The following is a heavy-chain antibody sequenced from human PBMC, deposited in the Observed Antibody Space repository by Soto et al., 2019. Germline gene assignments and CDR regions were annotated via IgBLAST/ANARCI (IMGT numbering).Heavy chain of an antibody. CDR3: ARVAPGGSGSYDV. D-gene: IGHD3-10*01. CDR2: ILYDGNDK. Sequence: QAQLVEAGGGVVRPGRSLRLSCTASGITFSAYTMHWVRQAPGKGLEWVALILYDGNDKQYADSVKGRFTISRDNSKNTLYLQTNSLRVEDTAVYYCARVAPGGSGSYDVWGQGTRVIVSS. V-gene: IGHV3-30-3*01. CDR1: GITFSAYT. J-gene: IGHJ4*02.